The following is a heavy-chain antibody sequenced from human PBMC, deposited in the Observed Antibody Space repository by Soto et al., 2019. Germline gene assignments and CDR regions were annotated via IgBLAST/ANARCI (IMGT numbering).Heavy chain of an antibody. D-gene: IGHD1-26*01. CDR2: ISAYNGNT. V-gene: IGHV1-18*01. CDR3: ARDSRGQWELPPYDY. Sequence: QVQLVQSGAEVKKPGASVKVSCKASGYTFTSYGISWVRQAPGQGLEWMGWISAYNGNTNYAQKLQGRVTMTTDTYKXTAQMQLRSLKSDDTAVYYWARDSRGQWELPPYDYWGQGTLVTVSS. CDR1: GYTFTSYG. J-gene: IGHJ4*02.